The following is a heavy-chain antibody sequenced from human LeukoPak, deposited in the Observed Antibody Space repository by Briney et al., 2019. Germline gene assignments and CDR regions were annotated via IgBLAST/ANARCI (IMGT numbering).Heavy chain of an antibody. J-gene: IGHJ4*02. V-gene: IGHV3-48*02. CDR2: ITSSSTNI. CDR3: ATSGNYYLKY. D-gene: IGHD1-26*01. Sequence: GGTLRLSCAASGFTFSTYNMNWVRQAPGKGLEWVSHITSSSTNIYYADSVKGRFTISRDNAKNALSLQMNSLRDEDTAVYYCATSGNYYLKYWGQGTLVTVSS. CDR1: GFTFSTYN.